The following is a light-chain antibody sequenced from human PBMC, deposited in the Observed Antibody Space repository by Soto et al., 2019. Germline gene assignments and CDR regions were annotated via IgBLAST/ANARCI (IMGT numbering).Light chain of an antibody. J-gene: IGLJ2*01. Sequence: QSVLTQTPSTSGPPGLRVTISCSGTSFNIGTNTVNWYQQVPGAAPKLLIFRDSQRPSGVPDRFSGSRSGTSASLAISGLQSEDEAYYYCAAWDNSLNGVLFGGGTKLTVL. CDR2: RDS. V-gene: IGLV1-44*01. CDR3: AAWDNSLNGVL. CDR1: SFNIGTNT.